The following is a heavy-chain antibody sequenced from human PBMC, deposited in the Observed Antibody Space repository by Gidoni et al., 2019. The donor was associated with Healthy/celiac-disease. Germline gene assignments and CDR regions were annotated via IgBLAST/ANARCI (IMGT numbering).Heavy chain of an antibody. J-gene: IGHJ6*02. CDR2: ISGSGGST. V-gene: IGHV3-23*01. Sequence: EVQLLESGGGLVQPGGSLRLSCAASGFTFSSYAMSWVRQAPGTGLEWVSAISGSGGSTYYADSVKGRFTISRDNSKNTLYLQMNSLRAEDTAVYYCAKLEAIHRNGGGMDVWGQGTTVTVSS. CDR3: AKLEAIHRNGGGMDV. D-gene: IGHD2-21*01. CDR1: GFTFSSYA.